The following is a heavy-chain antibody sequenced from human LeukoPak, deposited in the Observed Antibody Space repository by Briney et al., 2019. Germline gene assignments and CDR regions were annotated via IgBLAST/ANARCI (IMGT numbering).Heavy chain of an antibody. D-gene: IGHD5-18*01. Sequence: GASVKVSCKASGYTFTSYGISWVRQAPGQGLEWMGWISAYNGNTNYAQKLQGRVTTSTAYMELRSLRSDDTAVYYCARGSGYSYDAFDIWGQGTMVTVSS. CDR1: GYTFTSYG. CDR2: ISAYNGNT. J-gene: IGHJ3*02. V-gene: IGHV1-18*01. CDR3: ARGSGYSYDAFDI.